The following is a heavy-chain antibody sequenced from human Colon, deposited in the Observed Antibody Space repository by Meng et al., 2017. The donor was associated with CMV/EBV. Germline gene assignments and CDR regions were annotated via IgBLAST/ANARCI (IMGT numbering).Heavy chain of an antibody. J-gene: IGHJ6*02. CDR1: GFTFSSYA. CDR3: ARDPTQMKVRYFDWLLYRYYGMDV. D-gene: IGHD3-9*01. CDR2: ISYDGSNK. V-gene: IGHV3-30-3*01. Sequence: GGSLRLSCAASGFTFSSYAMHWVRQAPGKGLEWVAVISYDGSNKYYADSVKGRFTISRDNSKNTLYLQINSLRAEDTAVYYCARDPTQMKVRYFDWLLYRYYGMDVWGQGTTVTVSS.